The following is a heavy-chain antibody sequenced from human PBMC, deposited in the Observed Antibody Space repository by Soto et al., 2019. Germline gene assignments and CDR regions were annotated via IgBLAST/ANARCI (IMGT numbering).Heavy chain of an antibody. Sequence: ASVKVSCKASGGTFSSYAISWVRQAPGQGLEWMGGIIPIFGTANYAQKFQGRVTITANKSTSTAYMELSSLRSEDTAVYYCARGMPGYCSSTSCPPYYYYGMDVWGQGTTVTVSS. CDR1: GGTFSSYA. J-gene: IGHJ6*02. CDR2: IIPIFGTA. D-gene: IGHD2-2*01. CDR3: ARGMPGYCSSTSCPPYYYYGMDV. V-gene: IGHV1-69*06.